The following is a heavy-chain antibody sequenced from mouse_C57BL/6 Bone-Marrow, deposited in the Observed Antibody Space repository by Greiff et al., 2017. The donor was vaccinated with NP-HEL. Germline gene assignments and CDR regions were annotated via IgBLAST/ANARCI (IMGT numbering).Heavy chain of an antibody. J-gene: IGHJ3*01. CDR2: ISSGGSYT. Sequence: EVNVVESGGDLVKPGGSLKLSCAASGFTFSSYGMSWVRQTPDKRLEWVATISSGGSYTYYPDSVKGRFTISRDNAKNTLYLQMSSLKSEDTAMYYCARHEGLLWLRAFAYWGQGTLVTVSA. CDR1: GFTFSSYG. CDR3: ARHEGLLWLRAFAY. V-gene: IGHV5-6*01. D-gene: IGHD2-2*01.